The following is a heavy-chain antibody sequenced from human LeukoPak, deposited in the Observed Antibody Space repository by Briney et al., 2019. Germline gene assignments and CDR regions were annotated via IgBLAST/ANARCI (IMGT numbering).Heavy chain of an antibody. CDR3: TRLQYGDYEWTDY. J-gene: IGHJ4*02. D-gene: IGHD4-17*01. Sequence: GGSLRLSCAASGFTFSGSAMHWVRQASGKALEWVGRIRSKANSYATAYAASVKGRFTISRDDSKNTAYLQMNSLKTEDTAVYYCTRLQYGDYEWTDYWGQGTLVTVSS. CDR1: GFTFSGSA. V-gene: IGHV3-73*01. CDR2: IRSKANSYAT.